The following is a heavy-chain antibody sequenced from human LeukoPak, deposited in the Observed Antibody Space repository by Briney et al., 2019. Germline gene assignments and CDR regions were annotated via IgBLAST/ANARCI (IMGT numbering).Heavy chain of an antibody. D-gene: IGHD2-15*01. CDR2: ISGSGGST. CDR3: ARGGSCSGGNCKYTRKEIDY. J-gene: IGHJ4*02. Sequence: GGSLRLSCAASGFTFSSYGMSWVRQAPGKGLEWVSAISGSGGSTYYADSVKGRFTISRDNAKNTLYLQMNSLRVEDTAIYYCARGGSCSGGNCKYTRKEIDYWGQGTLVTVSS. CDR1: GFTFSSYG. V-gene: IGHV3-23*01.